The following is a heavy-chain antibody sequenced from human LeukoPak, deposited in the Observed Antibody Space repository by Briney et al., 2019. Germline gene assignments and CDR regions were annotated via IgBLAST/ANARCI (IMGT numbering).Heavy chain of an antibody. CDR3: TRGYGSGFHYEY. V-gene: IGHV3-30-3*01. D-gene: IGHD3-10*01. CDR2: ISYDGSNK. Sequence: GRSLRLSCAASGFTFSSYAMHWVRQAPGKGLEWVAVISYDGSNKYYADSVKGRFTISRDNSKNTLYLQMNSLKIEDRAMYYCTRGYGSGFHYEYWGQGTLVTVSS. CDR1: GFTFSSYA. J-gene: IGHJ4*02.